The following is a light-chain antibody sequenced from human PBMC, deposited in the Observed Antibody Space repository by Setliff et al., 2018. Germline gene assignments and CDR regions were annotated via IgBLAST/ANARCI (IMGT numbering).Light chain of an antibody. CDR1: SSGIGGYNY. CDR2: EVS. V-gene: IGLV2-14*01. Sequence: QSALAQPASVSGSPGQSITISCTGTSSGIGGYNYVSWYQQHPGKAPKFMIYEVSNRPSGVSNRFSGSKSGNTASLTISGLQAEDEADYYCSSYTSSGTDVFGSGTKVTVL. CDR3: SSYTSSGTDV. J-gene: IGLJ1*01.